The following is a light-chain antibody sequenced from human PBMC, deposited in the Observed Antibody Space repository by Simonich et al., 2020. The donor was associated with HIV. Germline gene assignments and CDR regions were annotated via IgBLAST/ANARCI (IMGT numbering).Light chain of an antibody. J-gene: IGKJ1*01. CDR1: QNIVSW. V-gene: IGKV1-5*03. CDR3: QQYNNYRT. CDR2: KAS. Sequence: DIQMTQSPSTLSASVGDRVTITCRASQNIVSWLAWYQQKPGKAPKLLIYKASTLQSGVPSTFSGSGSGTEFTLTISSLQPDYFATYYCQQYNNYRTFGQGTKVEIK.